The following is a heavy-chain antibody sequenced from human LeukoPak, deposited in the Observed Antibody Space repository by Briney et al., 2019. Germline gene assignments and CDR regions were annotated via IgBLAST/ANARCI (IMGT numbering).Heavy chain of an antibody. Sequence: SESLSLTCTVSGGSIGSSSYNWGWIRQPPGKGLEWIGSIYYSGSTYYNPSLKSRGTISVDTSKNQFSLNLSSVTAADTAVYYCARRVVQAGMDVWGQGTTVTVSS. CDR3: ARRVVQAGMDV. D-gene: IGHD6-6*01. CDR2: IYYSGST. CDR1: GGSIGSSSYN. J-gene: IGHJ6*02. V-gene: IGHV4-39*01.